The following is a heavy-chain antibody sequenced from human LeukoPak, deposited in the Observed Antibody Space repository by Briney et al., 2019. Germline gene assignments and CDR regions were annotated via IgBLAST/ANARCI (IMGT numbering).Heavy chain of an antibody. CDR3: ARNAYCSGGSCLSFDYYYYYMDV. Sequence: GGSLRLSCAASGFTFSSYEMNWVRQAPGKGLEWVSYISSSGSTIYYADSVKGRFTISRDNAKNSLYLQMNSLRAEDTAVYYCARNAYCSGGSCLSFDYYYYYMDVWGKGTTVTISS. V-gene: IGHV3-48*03. J-gene: IGHJ6*03. D-gene: IGHD2-15*01. CDR2: ISSSGSTI. CDR1: GFTFSSYE.